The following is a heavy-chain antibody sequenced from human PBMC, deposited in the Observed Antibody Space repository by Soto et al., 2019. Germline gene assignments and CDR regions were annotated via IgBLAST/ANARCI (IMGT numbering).Heavy chain of an antibody. D-gene: IGHD1-26*01. CDR2: IFSSGPT. CDR1: GGSISSTSFF. Sequence: QLQLQESGPGLVKPSETLSLTCSVSGGSISSTSFFWGWIRQPPGKGLEWIGNIFSSGPTYYNPSLKSRVTISVDTSKNQFSLKMRSVTAADTAVYYCARPVMWELDAFDIWGQGTMVTVSS. J-gene: IGHJ3*02. CDR3: ARPVMWELDAFDI. V-gene: IGHV4-39*01.